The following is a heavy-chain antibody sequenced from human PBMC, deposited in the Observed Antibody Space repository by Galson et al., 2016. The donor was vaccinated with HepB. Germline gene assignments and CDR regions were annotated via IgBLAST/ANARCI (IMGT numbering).Heavy chain of an antibody. D-gene: IGHD2/OR15-2a*01. V-gene: IGHV3-72*01. CDR1: GFTFGDHY. Sequence: SLRLSCAASGFTFGDHYIDWVRQAPGKGLEWVGRSRDKAHRYTTEYAASVKGRFAISRDGSENSLYLQMNSLKTEDTAVYYCARDFYDGSCHYMDYWGRGTLVTVSS. CDR3: ARDFYDGSCHYMDY. CDR2: SRDKAHRYTT. J-gene: IGHJ4*02.